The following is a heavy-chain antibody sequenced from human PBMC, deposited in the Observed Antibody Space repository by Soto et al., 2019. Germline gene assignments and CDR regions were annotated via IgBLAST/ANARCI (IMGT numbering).Heavy chain of an antibody. V-gene: IGHV4-39*01. CDR1: GGSISSSSYY. J-gene: IGHJ4*02. CDR2: IYYSGST. Sequence: PSETLSLTCTVSGGSISSSSYYWGWIRQPPGKGLEWIGSIYYSGSTYYNPSLKSRVTISVDTSKNQFSLKLSSVTAADTAVYYCATDLLRGVTKHDYWGQGTLVTVSS. D-gene: IGHD3-10*01. CDR3: ATDLLRGVTKHDY.